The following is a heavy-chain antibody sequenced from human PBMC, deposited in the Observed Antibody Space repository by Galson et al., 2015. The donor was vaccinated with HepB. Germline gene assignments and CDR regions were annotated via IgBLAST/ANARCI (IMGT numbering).Heavy chain of an antibody. CDR1: GYSFITYF. D-gene: IGHD2-15*01. CDR3: ARLIVGADGGLDY. Sequence: SGAEVKKPGESLKISCKGSGYSFITYFIAWMRQMPGKGLEWMGVIHPSDSDTKYSPSLQGQVTISADKSINTAYLQWSSLKASDTAIYYCARLIVGADGGLDYWGQGTLVIVSS. J-gene: IGHJ4*02. V-gene: IGHV5-51*01. CDR2: IHPSDSDT.